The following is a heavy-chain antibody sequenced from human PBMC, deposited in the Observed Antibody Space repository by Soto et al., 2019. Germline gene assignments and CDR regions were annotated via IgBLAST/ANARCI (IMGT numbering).Heavy chain of an antibody. D-gene: IGHD3-3*01. V-gene: IGHV3-23*01. CDR2: ISGTSGST. CDR1: GFTFDSYA. Sequence: EVQLLESGGGLMHPGGSLRLACVASGFTFDSYAMSWVRQTPGMGLEWVSSISGTSGSTQYADSVKGRFTISRDNSKDTLFLQMTSLRAEDTAVYYCAKATGLVGVSHYFDSWGQGTPVTVSS. CDR3: AKATGLVGVSHYFDS. J-gene: IGHJ4*02.